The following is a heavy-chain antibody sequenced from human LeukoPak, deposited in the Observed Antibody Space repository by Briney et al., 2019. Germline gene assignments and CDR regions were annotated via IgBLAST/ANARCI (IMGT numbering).Heavy chain of an antibody. CDR1: GFTFSSYW. Sequence: GGSLRLSCAASGFTFSSYWMSWVRQAPGKGLEWVAIIKQDGSEKYYVDSVKGRFTISRDNAKNSLYLQMNSLRAEDTAVYYCARANFLYCSSSTCLFDYWGQGTLVTVSS. D-gene: IGHD2-2*01. CDR2: IKQDGSEK. CDR3: ARANFLYCSSSTCLFDY. J-gene: IGHJ4*02. V-gene: IGHV3-7*03.